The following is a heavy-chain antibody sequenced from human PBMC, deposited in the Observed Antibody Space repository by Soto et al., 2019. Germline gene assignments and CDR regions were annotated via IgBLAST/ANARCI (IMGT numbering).Heavy chain of an antibody. J-gene: IGHJ5*02. Sequence: SETLSLTCAVYGGSFSGYYWSWIRQPPGKGLEWIGEINHSGSTNYNPSLKSRVTISVDTSKNQFSLKLSFVTAADTAVYYCARSRRARQWLSLNWFDPWGQGTLVTVSS. V-gene: IGHV4-34*01. CDR1: GGSFSGYY. D-gene: IGHD6-19*01. CDR3: ARSRRARQWLSLNWFDP. CDR2: INHSGST.